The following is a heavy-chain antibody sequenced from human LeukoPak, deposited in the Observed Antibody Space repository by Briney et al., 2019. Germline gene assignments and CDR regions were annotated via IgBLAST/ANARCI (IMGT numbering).Heavy chain of an antibody. J-gene: IGHJ4*02. CDR2: IYHGGNT. D-gene: IGHD2-8*02. CDR1: GGSISSSNW. CDR3: ARLISAGGFDY. Sequence: SETLSLTCAVSGGSISSSNWWSWVRQPPGKGLEWIAEIYHGGNTNYTPSLNSRVTISVVQSKNQFSLQLSPVTAADTAVYYCARLISAGGFDYWGQGTLVTVSS. V-gene: IGHV4-4*02.